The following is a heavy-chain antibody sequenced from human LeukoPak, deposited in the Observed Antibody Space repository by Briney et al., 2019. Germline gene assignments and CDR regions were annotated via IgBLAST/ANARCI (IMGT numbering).Heavy chain of an antibody. J-gene: IGHJ4*02. D-gene: IGHD2-21*01. CDR2: IIPIFGTA. Sequence: EASVKVSCKASGGTFSSYAISWVRQAPGQGLEWMGGIIPIFGTANYAQKFQGRVTITADESTSTAYMELSSLRSDDTAVYYCARGGGGDYFDYWGQGTLVTVSS. CDR3: ARGGGGDYFDY. CDR1: GGTFSSYA. V-gene: IGHV1-69*13.